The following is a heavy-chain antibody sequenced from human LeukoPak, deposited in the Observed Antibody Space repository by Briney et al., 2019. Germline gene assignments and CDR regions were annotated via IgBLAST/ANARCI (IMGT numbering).Heavy chain of an antibody. CDR3: ARGSGSGSYRHFDY. V-gene: IGHV1-69*13. J-gene: IGHJ4*02. D-gene: IGHD1-26*01. CDR2: IIPIFGTA. Sequence: GASVKVSCKASGCTFSSYATIWVRQAPGQGLEWMGGIIPIFGTANYAQKLQGRVTITADESTSTAYMELSSLRSEDTAVYYCARGSGSGSYRHFDYWGQGNLVTVSS. CDR1: GCTFSSYA.